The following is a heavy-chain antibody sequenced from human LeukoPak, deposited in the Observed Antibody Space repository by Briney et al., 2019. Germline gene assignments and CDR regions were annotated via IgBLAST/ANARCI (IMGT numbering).Heavy chain of an antibody. CDR2: ITGSGDST. V-gene: IGHV3-23*01. D-gene: IGHD6-19*01. J-gene: IGHJ4*02. CDR1: GVSFSSYA. CDR3: AFGPHQQWLLADY. Sequence: TGGSLRLFCAVSGVSFSSYAVGWVRQTPGKGLQLVSTITGSGDSTFYADSVNGRFTVSRDNSKNTLYLQMSSLRADDTALYYCAFGPHQQWLLADYWGQGTLVTVSS.